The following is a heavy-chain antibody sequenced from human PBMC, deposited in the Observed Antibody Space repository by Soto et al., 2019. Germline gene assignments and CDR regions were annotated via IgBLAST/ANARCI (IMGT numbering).Heavy chain of an antibody. Sequence: QLQLQESGPGLVKPSETLSLTCSVSGGSFSTSYYYWAWIRQSPGKGLEWLGRMYYSGTVYHNPYLMNRVTMAEDTAKNQFSLKLSSVTAADTAMYYCAIYRFYDVLPGMNWFDSWGLGTLVTVSS. CDR2: MYYSGTV. D-gene: IGHD3-9*01. CDR3: AIYRFYDVLPGMNWFDS. CDR1: GGSFSTSYYY. J-gene: IGHJ5*01. V-gene: IGHV4-39*01.